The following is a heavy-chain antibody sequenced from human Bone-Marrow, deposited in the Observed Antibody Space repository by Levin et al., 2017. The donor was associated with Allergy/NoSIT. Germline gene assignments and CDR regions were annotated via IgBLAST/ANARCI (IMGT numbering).Heavy chain of an antibody. V-gene: IGHV1-24*01. CDR3: ATWGGYCETTCCFDLDY. J-gene: IGHJ4*02. CDR2: FDPEDGGK. Sequence: GESLKISCKISGYTLSELSMHWVRQAPGKGLEWMGGFDPEDGGKVYAQKFQGRVTMTEDTSTDTAYMELSSLRSEDTAVYYCATWGGYCETTCCFDLDYWGQGTLVTVSS. CDR1: GYTLSELS. D-gene: IGHD1-26*01.